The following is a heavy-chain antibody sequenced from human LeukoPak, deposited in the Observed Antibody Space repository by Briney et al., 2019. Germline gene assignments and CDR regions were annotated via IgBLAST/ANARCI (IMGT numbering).Heavy chain of an antibody. CDR2: INPSGGST. CDR1: GYTFTSYY. V-gene: IGHV1-46*01. J-gene: IGHJ4*02. Sequence: ASVKVSCKASGYTFTSYYMHWVRQAPGQGLEWMGIINPSGGSTSYAQKFQGRVTMTRDTSTSTVYMELSSLRSEDTAVYYCARDLQNYYDSSGYSNPDYWGQGTLATVSS. CDR3: ARDLQNYYDSSGYSNPDY. D-gene: IGHD3-22*01.